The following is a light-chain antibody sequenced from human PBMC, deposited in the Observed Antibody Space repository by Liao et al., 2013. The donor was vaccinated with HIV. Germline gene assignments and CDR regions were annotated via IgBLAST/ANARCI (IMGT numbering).Light chain of an antibody. CDR3: QAWDSSTDV. Sequence: SYELTQPPSVSVSPGQTASITCSGDKLGDKYACWYQQKPGQSPVLVIYQDSKRPSGIPERFSGSNSGNTATLTISGTQAMDEADYYCQAWDSSTDVFGRGTQGLRP. CDR1: KLGDKY. CDR2: QDS. J-gene: IGLJ1*01. V-gene: IGLV3-1*01.